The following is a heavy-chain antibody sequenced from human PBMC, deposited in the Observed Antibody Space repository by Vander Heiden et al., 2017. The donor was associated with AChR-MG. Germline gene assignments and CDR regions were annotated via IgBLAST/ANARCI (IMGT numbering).Heavy chain of an antibody. Sequence: QVQLVESGGGVVQPGRSLRLPCAASGFTFSSYGMPWVRQAPGKGLEWVAVISYDGSNKYYADSVKGRFTISRDNSKNTLYLQMNSLRAEDTAVYYCARPHSTIAAAGEDWFDPWGQGTLVTVSS. V-gene: IGHV3-30*03. CDR1: GFTFSSYG. D-gene: IGHD6-13*01. CDR3: ARPHSTIAAAGEDWFDP. CDR2: ISYDGSNK. J-gene: IGHJ5*02.